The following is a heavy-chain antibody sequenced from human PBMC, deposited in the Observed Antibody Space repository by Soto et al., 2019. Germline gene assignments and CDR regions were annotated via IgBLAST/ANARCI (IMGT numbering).Heavy chain of an antibody. V-gene: IGHV4-34*01. CDR2: INHSGST. CDR1: GGPFSVYY. J-gene: IGHJ4*02. CDR3: ASSKQRIAAAGNTPSDY. D-gene: IGHD6-13*01. Sequence: SESLSLTCAVYGGPFSVYYWSWTRQPPGKGLEWMGEINHSGSTNYNPFLKSRVTISVDTSKNQFSLKLSSVTAADTAVYYCASSKQRIAAAGNTPSDYWGQGTLVTVSS.